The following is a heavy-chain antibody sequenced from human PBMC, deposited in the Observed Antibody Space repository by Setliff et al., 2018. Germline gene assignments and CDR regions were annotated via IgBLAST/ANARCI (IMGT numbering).Heavy chain of an antibody. D-gene: IGHD4-17*01. J-gene: IGHJ3*01. Sequence: GGSLRLSCEASGFTFSHYPMHWVRQTPGKGLEWVSYISASSANIQYADSVRGRFTVSRDSGKNTLYLQMDDLRVEDTAVYYCVRDFYDSGNDAFDLWGQGTLVTVSS. CDR1: GFTFSHYP. CDR2: ISASSANI. CDR3: VRDFYDSGNDAFDL. V-gene: IGHV3-48*04.